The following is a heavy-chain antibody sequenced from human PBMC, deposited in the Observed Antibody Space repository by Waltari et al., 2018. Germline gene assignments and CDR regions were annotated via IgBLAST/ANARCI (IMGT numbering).Heavy chain of an antibody. Sequence: QVQLQESGPGLVKPSQTLSLTCTVSGGSISSGGYYWSWIRQHPGKCLEWIGYIYYSGCTYYNPSLKSRVTISVDTSKNQFSLKLSSVTAADTAVYYCARDYYYGSGDLYGMDVWGQGTTVTVSS. CDR1: GGSISSGGYY. D-gene: IGHD3-10*01. V-gene: IGHV4-31*03. CDR3: ARDYYYGSGDLYGMDV. CDR2: IYYSGCT. J-gene: IGHJ6*02.